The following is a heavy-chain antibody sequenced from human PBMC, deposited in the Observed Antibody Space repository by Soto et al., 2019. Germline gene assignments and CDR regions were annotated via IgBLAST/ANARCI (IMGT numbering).Heavy chain of an antibody. V-gene: IGHV4-59*01. D-gene: IGHD3-16*01. J-gene: IGHJ4*02. CDR3: ARGALGGAFDY. Sequence: QVRLQESGPGLVTPSETLSLTCTVSGGAITSFYWIWIRQPPGKGLEWIGYIHHSGSTNYNASLSSRVTISIDTSKNQFSLRLSSVTAADAAVYYCARGALGGAFDYWGQGALVTVSS. CDR2: IHHSGST. CDR1: GGAITSFY.